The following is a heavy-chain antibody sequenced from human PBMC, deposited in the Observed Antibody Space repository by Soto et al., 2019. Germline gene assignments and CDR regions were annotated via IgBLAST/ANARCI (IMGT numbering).Heavy chain of an antibody. Sequence: QVQLPQWGAGLLKHSETLSLTCAVYGWCFSGYYWSGLRQAPGKGLEWYWEINHTGSTNDNPCLKSRVAISVDTSKNEFSLELSAVTAADPAVYYCATPERLVGPFHYWGQGTLVTVSS. V-gene: IGHV4-34*01. J-gene: IGHJ4*02. CDR1: GWCFSGYY. CDR3: ATPERLVGPFHY. D-gene: IGHD1-26*01. CDR2: INHTGST.